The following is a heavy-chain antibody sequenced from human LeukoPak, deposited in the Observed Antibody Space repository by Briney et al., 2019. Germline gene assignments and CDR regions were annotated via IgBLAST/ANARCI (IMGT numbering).Heavy chain of an antibody. V-gene: IGHV5-51*01. CDR2: IYPGDSDT. Sequence: GESLKISCKGSGYRFTSDWIGWVRQMPGKGLEWMGIIYPGDSDTRYSPSFQGQVTISADKSVNTAYLQWSSLKASDTAMYYCARTDRGTVTTRHWGQGTLVTVSS. J-gene: IGHJ4*02. CDR3: ARTDRGTVTTRH. CDR1: GYRFTSDW. D-gene: IGHD4-17*01.